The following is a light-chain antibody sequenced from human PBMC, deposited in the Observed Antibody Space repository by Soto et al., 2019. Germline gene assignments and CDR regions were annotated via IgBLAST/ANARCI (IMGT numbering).Light chain of an antibody. J-gene: IGLJ1*01. CDR2: GNS. V-gene: IGLV1-40*01. Sequence: QSVLTQPPSVSGAPGQRVTISCTGSSSNIGAGYDVHWYQQLPGTAPKLLIYGNSNRPSGVPDRFSGSKSGTSASLAITGLQAEDEADYYCQSYDSSLIGNYVFGTGTKVTV. CDR1: SSNIGAGYD. CDR3: QSYDSSLIGNYV.